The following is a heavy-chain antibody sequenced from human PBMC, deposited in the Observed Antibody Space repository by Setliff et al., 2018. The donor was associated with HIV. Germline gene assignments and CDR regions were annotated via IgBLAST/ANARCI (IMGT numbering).Heavy chain of an antibody. CDR2: IKPSGGV. J-gene: IGHJ4*02. Sequence: ASETLSLTCTVSGGSINSSSYYWGWIRQPPGKGLEWIGQIKPSGGVNYNPSLKSQITISGYTSKNQFSLKMASLVAADTAVYYCARGGDTSALDYWGQGTLVTVSS. D-gene: IGHD3-16*01. V-gene: IGHV4-39*07. CDR1: GGSINSSSYY. CDR3: ARGGDTSALDY.